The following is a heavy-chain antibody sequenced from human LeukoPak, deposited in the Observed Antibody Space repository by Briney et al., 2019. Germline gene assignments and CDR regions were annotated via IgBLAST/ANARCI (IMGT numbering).Heavy chain of an antibody. Sequence: GGSLRLSCAASGFTFSSYAMHWVRQAPGKGLEWVAVISYDGSNKYYADSVKGRFTISRGNSKNTLYLQMNSLRAEDTAVYYCARDPYNWNYVTQFDYWGQGTLVTVSS. V-gene: IGHV3-30-3*01. J-gene: IGHJ4*02. CDR1: GFTFSSYA. D-gene: IGHD1-7*01. CDR3: ARDPYNWNYVTQFDY. CDR2: ISYDGSNK.